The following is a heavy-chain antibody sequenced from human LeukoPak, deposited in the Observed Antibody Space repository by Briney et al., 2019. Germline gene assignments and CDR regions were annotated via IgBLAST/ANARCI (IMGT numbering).Heavy chain of an antibody. CDR1: GGSLSGYY. J-gene: IGHJ4*02. D-gene: IGHD3-16*02. CDR2: INHSGST. V-gene: IGHV4-34*01. Sequence: SETLSLTCAVYGGSLSGYYWSWIRQPPGKGLEWIGEINHSGSTNYNPSLKSRVTISVDTSKNQFSLKLSSVTAADTAVYYCARGRVDYVWGSYRVFDYWGQGTLVTVSS. CDR3: ARGRVDYVWGSYRVFDY.